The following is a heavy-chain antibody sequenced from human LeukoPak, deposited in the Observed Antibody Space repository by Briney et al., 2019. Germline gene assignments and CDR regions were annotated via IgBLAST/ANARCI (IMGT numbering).Heavy chain of an antibody. J-gene: IGHJ4*02. CDR3: ARDLRGWYRDFDF. CDR1: GFIFSDYY. V-gene: IGHV3-11*04. D-gene: IGHD6-19*01. CDR2: ISDSGSKI. Sequence: GGSLRLSCAASGFIFSDYYMTWIRQAPGKGLEWVSYISDSGSKIHYADSVKGRFTISRDNARNSLYLQMNSLRAEDTAVYYCARDLRGWYRDFDFWGQGTLVTVSS.